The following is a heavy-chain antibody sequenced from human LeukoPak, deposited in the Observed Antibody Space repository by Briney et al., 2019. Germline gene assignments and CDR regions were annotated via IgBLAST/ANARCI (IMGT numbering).Heavy chain of an antibody. CDR3: AGGGDCSSTSCYSPYGMDV. CDR2: IYPSGTT. Sequence: SETLSLTCAVSGGSISSGGYSWSWIRQPPGKGLESIGYIYPSGTTYYNPSLKSRVTISVDRSKNQFSLKLSSVTAADTAVYYCAGGGDCSSTSCYSPYGMDVWGKGTTVTVSS. J-gene: IGHJ6*04. V-gene: IGHV4-30-2*01. CDR1: GGSISSGGYS. D-gene: IGHD2-2*01.